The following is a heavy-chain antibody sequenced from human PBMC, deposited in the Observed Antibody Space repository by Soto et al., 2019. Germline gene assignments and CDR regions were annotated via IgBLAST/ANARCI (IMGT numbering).Heavy chain of an antibody. CDR1: GFTFSSYG. CDR3: AKEGYSSSSPSHYYYYYGMDV. Sequence: GGSLRLSCAASGFTFSSYGMHWVRQAPGKGLEWVAVISYDGSNKYYTDSVKGRFTISRDNSKNTLYLQMNSLRAEDTAVYYCAKEGYSSSSPSHYYYYYGMDVWGQGTTVTVSS. J-gene: IGHJ6*02. D-gene: IGHD6-6*01. CDR2: ISYDGSNK. V-gene: IGHV3-30*18.